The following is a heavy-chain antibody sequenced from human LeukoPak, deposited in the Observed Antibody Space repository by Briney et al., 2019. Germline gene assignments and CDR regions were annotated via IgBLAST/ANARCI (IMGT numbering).Heavy chain of an antibody. J-gene: IGHJ6*03. D-gene: IGHD6-6*01. V-gene: IGHV4-39*01. CDR2: IYYSGSA. Sequence: SETLSLTCTVSGGSVSRNSDYWGWIRQPPGKGLEWIGNIYYSGSAYYNPSLKSRVTISVNTSKNQFSLKLSSVTAADTAVYYCARRSAIDYYIDVWGRGTTVTVPS. CDR3: ARRSAIDYYIDV. CDR1: GGSVSRNSDY.